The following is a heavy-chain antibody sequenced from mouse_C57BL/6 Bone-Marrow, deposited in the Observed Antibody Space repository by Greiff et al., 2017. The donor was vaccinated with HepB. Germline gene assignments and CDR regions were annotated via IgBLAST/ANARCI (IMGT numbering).Heavy chain of an antibody. Sequence: EVQGVESGGGLVQSGRSLRLSCATSGFTFSDFYMEWVRQAPGKGLEWIAASRNKANDYTTEYSASVKGRFIVSRDTSQSILYLQMNALRAEDTAIYYCARDGALYYSNYVGYAMDYWGQGTSVTVSS. CDR3: ARDGALYYSNYVGYAMDY. J-gene: IGHJ4*01. D-gene: IGHD2-5*01. V-gene: IGHV7-1*01. CDR1: GFTFSDFY. CDR2: SRNKANDYTT.